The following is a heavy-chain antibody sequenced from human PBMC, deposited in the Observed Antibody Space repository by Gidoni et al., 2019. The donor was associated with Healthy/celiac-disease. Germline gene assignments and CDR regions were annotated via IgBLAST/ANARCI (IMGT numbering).Heavy chain of an antibody. V-gene: IGHV3-74*01. D-gene: IGHD3-10*01. CDR1: GFTFSSYW. J-gene: IGHJ4*02. Sequence: EVQLVESGGGLVQPGGSLRLSCAAAGFTFSSYWMHWVRQAPGRGLVWVSRFNSDGSSTSYADSVKGRFTISRDNAKNTLYLQMNSLRAEDTAVYYCARASIGELLNYWGQGTLVTVSS. CDR2: FNSDGSST. CDR3: ARASIGELLNY.